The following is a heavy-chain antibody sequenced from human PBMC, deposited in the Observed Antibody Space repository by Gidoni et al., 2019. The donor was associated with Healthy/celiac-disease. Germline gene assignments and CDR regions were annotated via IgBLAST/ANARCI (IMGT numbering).Heavy chain of an antibody. D-gene: IGHD1-20*01. J-gene: IGHJ3*02. CDR1: GFTFSSYE. CDR3: ARGEYNWNDVFAFDI. Sequence: EVQLVESGGGLVQPGGSLRLSCAASGFTFSSYEMNWVRQAPGKGLEWVSYISSSGSTIYYADSVKGRFTISRDNAKNSLYLQMNSLRAEDTAVYYCARGEYNWNDVFAFDIWGQGTMVTVSS. CDR2: ISSSGSTI. V-gene: IGHV3-48*03.